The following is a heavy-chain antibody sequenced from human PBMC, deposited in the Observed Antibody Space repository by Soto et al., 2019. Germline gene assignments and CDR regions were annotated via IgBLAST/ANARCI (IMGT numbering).Heavy chain of an antibody. CDR2: INHSGST. CDR1: GVSFSGYY. CDR3: ARGPYYYYYMDV. Sequence: SETLSLTCAVYGVSFSGYYWSWIRQPPGKGLEWIGEINHSGSTNYNPSLKSRVTISVDTSKNQFSLKLSSVTAADTAVYYCARGPYYYYYMDVWGKGTTVTVSS. V-gene: IGHV4-34*01. J-gene: IGHJ6*03.